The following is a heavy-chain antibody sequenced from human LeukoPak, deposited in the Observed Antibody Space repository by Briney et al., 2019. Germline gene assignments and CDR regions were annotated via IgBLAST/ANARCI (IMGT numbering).Heavy chain of an antibody. V-gene: IGHV3-30*04. Sequence: SGGSLRLSCAASGFTFSNFAMHWVRQAPGKGLEHVAVVSSDGSTKYYPDSVRGRFIISRDNFKSTVYLQMNSLRIDDTAVYHCAKDGGKAVAGTFDYWGQGTLVTVSS. CDR1: GFTFSNFA. CDR2: VSSDGSTK. D-gene: IGHD6-19*01. CDR3: AKDGGKAVAGTFDY. J-gene: IGHJ4*02.